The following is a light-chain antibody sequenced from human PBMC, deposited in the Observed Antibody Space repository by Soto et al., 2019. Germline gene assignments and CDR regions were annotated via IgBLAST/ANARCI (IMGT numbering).Light chain of an antibody. CDR3: QQYGSSPLIT. J-gene: IGKJ5*01. V-gene: IGKV3-20*01. CDR1: QRLSASD. CDR2: GVS. Sequence: ENGLTQSPGTLSLSTGQRATLSCRASQRLSASDIAWYQQKPGQAPKFLIYGVSSRATGIPDRFSGSGSGTDFTLTISRLEPEDFAVYHCQQYGSSPLITFGQRTRLEI.